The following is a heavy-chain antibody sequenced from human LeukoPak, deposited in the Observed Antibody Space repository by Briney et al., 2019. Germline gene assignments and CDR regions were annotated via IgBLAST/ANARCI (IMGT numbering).Heavy chain of an antibody. CDR1: GYTFTSCG. CDR2: ISAYNGNT. CDR3: GRTTLTTYVDF. Sequence: GASVKVSCKASGYTFTSCGISWVRRAPGQGREWMGWISAYNGNTNYAQKLQGRVTMTTDTSTSKAYMELRSLRSDDTAVYYCGRTTLTTYVDFWGQGTLVTASS. V-gene: IGHV1-18*01. D-gene: IGHD4-11*01. J-gene: IGHJ4*02.